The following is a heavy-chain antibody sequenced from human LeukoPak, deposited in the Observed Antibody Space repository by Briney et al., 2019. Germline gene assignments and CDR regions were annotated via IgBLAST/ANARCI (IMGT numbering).Heavy chain of an antibody. V-gene: IGHV1-18*01. CDR3: ARGLGYCSGGSCYSYYFDY. J-gene: IGHJ4*02. D-gene: IGHD2-15*01. CDR1: GYTFTSYG. CDR2: ISAYNGNT. Sequence: ASVKVSCKASGYTFTSYGSSGVRQAPGQGLEWMGWISAYNGNTNYAQKLQGRVTMTTDTSTSTAYMELRSLRSDDTAVYYCARGLGYCSGGSCYSYYFDYWGQGTLVTVSS.